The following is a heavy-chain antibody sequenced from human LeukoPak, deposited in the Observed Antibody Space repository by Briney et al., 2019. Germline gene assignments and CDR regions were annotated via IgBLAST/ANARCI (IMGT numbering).Heavy chain of an antibody. V-gene: IGHV3-23*01. J-gene: IGHJ1*01. CDR2: ISGSGGST. CDR3: AKDPTPGGSGWPREYFQH. Sequence: PGGSLRLSCAASGFTFSSYAMSWVRQAPGKGLEWVSAISGSGGSTYYADSVKGRFTISRDNSKNTLYLQMNSLRAEDTALYYCAKDPTPGGSGWPREYFQHWGQGTLVTVSS. CDR1: GFTFSSYA. D-gene: IGHD6-19*01.